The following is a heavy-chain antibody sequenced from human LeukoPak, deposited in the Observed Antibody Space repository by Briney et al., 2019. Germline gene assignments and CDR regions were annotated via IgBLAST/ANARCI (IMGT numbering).Heavy chain of an antibody. V-gene: IGHV1-18*01. Sequence: ASVKVSCKASGYTFTTYVISWVRQAPGQGLEWMGWISPFNTNTKYAQNLQGRVTMTTDTSTRTAYMELRSLRSDDTAVYYCARDHPVYNSVWVGFDCWGQGTLVTVSS. CDR1: GYTFTTYV. CDR3: ARDHPVYNSVWVGFDC. J-gene: IGHJ4*02. D-gene: IGHD5/OR15-5a*01. CDR2: ISPFNTNT.